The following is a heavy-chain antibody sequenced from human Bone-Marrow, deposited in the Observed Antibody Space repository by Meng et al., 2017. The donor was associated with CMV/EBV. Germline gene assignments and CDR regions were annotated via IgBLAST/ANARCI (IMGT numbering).Heavy chain of an antibody. Sequence: ASVKVSCKASVYTFTGYYMHWVRQAPGQGLEWMGWINPNSGGTNYAQKFQGRVTMTRDTSISTAYMELSRLRSEDTAVYYCARDRYCSSTSCLGPGFDPWGQGTLVTVSS. CDR3: ARDRYCSSTSCLGPGFDP. V-gene: IGHV1-2*02. CDR1: VYTFTGYY. CDR2: INPNSGGT. D-gene: IGHD2-2*01. J-gene: IGHJ5*02.